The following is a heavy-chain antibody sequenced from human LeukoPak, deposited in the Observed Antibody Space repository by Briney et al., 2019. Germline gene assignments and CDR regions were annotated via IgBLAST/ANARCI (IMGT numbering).Heavy chain of an antibody. CDR1: GYSISSGYY. D-gene: IGHD3-10*01. V-gene: IGHV4-38-2*02. CDR3: ARDRDGSGSYYQPLFDY. Sequence: PSETLSLTCAVSGYSISSGYYWGWIRQPPGKGLEWIGSIYHSGSTYYNPSLKSRVTISVDTSKNQFSLKLSFVTAADTAVYYCARDRDGSGSYYQPLFDYWGQGTLVTVSS. J-gene: IGHJ4*02. CDR2: IYHSGST.